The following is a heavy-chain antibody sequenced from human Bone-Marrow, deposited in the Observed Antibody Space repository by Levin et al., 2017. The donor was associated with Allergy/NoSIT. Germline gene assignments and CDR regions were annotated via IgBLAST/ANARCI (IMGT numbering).Heavy chain of an antibody. D-gene: IGHD5-12*01. CDR1: GGSISSYY. Sequence: SETLSLTCTVSGGSISSYYWSWIRQPPGKGLEWIGYIYYSGSTNYNPSLKSRVTISVDTSKNQFSLKLSSVTAADTAVYYCAGHGYSGYGIDDAFDIWGQGTMVTVSS. V-gene: IGHV4-59*08. CDR3: AGHGYSGYGIDDAFDI. CDR2: IYYSGST. J-gene: IGHJ3*02.